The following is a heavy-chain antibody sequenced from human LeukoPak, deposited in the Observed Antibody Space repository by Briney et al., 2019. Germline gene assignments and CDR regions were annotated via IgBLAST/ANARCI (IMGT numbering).Heavy chain of an antibody. CDR1: GYTLTSYD. D-gene: IGHD3-9*01. Sequence: ASVKVSCKASGYTLTSYDINWVRQASGQGLEWMGWMGPNKGNTGYAQKFRGRVTMTRNSSINTAYLELSSLTSEDTAVYYCARGGSLTGYHGWFDPWGQGILVTVSS. CDR3: ARGGSLTGYHGWFDP. J-gene: IGHJ5*02. V-gene: IGHV1-8*01. CDR2: MGPNKGNT.